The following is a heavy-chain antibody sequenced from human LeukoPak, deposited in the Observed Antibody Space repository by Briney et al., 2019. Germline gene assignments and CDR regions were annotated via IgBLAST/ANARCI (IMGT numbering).Heavy chain of an antibody. CDR2: IYYSGST. CDR1: GGSISSSSYY. J-gene: IGHJ4*02. V-gene: IGHV4-39*01. CDR3: ARVDTMIVVVIR. Sequence: PSETLSLTCTVSGGSISSSSYYWGWIRQPPGKGLEWIGSIYYSGSTYYNPSLKSRVTISVDTSKNQFSLKLSSVTAADTAVYYCARVDTMIVVVIRWGQGTLVTVSS. D-gene: IGHD3-22*01.